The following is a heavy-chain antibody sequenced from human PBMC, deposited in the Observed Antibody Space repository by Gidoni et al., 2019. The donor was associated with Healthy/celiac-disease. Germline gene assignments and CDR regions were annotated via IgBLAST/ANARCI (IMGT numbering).Heavy chain of an antibody. J-gene: IGHJ4*02. CDR2: IYYSGST. CDR3: ARLSFGAVLDY. CDR1: GGSISSSSYY. Sequence: QLQLQESGPGLVKPSETLSLTCTVSGGSISSSSYYWGWIRQPPGKGLEWIGSIYYSGSTYANPSLKSRVTISVDTSKNQFSLKLSSVTAADTAVYYCARLSFGAVLDYWGQGTLVTVSS. D-gene: IGHD2-15*01. V-gene: IGHV4-39*01.